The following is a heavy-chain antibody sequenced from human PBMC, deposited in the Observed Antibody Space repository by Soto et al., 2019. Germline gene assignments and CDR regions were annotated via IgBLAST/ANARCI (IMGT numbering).Heavy chain of an antibody. Sequence: QVQLVQSGAEVTKPGSSVKVSCTASGGSLRNSVISWVRQAPAPRLEWMGGVIPILGTANYAQTFQGRVTMTADEATSTASMDLSSLSPDDTAVYYCARLGHPGHWGPGTLVIVSS. V-gene: IGHV1-69*01. CDR3: ARLGHPGH. J-gene: IGHJ4*02. CDR1: GGSLRNSV. CDR2: VIPILGTA.